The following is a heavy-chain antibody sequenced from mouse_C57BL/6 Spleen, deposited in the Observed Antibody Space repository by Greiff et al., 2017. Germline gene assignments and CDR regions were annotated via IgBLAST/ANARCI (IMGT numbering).Heavy chain of an antibody. Sequence: EVQLQQSVAELVRPGASVKLSCTASGFNIKNTYMHWVKQRPEQGLEWIGRIDPANGNTKYAPKFQGKATITADTSSNTAYMQLSSLTSEDTAIYYCARPDYYGSSIYWYFDVWGTGTTVTVSS. J-gene: IGHJ1*03. D-gene: IGHD1-1*01. CDR2: IDPANGNT. CDR1: GFNIKNTY. V-gene: IGHV14-3*01. CDR3: ARPDYYGSSIYWYFDV.